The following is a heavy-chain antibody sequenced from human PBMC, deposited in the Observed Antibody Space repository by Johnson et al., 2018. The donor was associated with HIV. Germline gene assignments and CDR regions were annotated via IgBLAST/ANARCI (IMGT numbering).Heavy chain of an antibody. J-gene: IGHJ3*02. CDR2: IRQDGSEK. V-gene: IGHV3-30*02. CDR1: GFTFSSYG. Sequence: QVQLVESGGGVVQPGRSLRLSCAASGFTFSSYGMHWVRQAPGKGLEWVANIRQDGSEKHYVDSVKGRFTISRDNSKNTLYLQMNSLRAEDTAVYYCAKDRGLLDAVDIWGQGTMVTVSS. CDR3: AKDRGLLDAVDI.